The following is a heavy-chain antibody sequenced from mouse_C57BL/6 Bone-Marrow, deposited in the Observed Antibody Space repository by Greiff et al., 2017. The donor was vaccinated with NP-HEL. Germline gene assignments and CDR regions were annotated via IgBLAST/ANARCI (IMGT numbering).Heavy chain of an antibody. J-gene: IGHJ1*03. CDR1: GYTFTTYP. V-gene: IGHV1-47*01. CDR3: ARGALYYGSSSYWYFDV. CDR2: FHPYNDDT. D-gene: IGHD1-1*01. Sequence: VQLQQSGAELVKPGASVKMSCKASGYTFTTYPIEWMKQNHGKSLKWIGNFHPYNDDTKYNEKFKGKATLTVEKSSSTVYLELSRLTSDDSAVYYCARGALYYGSSSYWYFDVWGTGTTVTVSS.